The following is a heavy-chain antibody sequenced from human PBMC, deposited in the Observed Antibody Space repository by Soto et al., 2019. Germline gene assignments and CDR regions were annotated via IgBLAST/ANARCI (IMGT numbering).Heavy chain of an antibody. V-gene: IGHV4-31*03. J-gene: IGHJ3*02. CDR3: ARASGYDFAFDI. D-gene: IGHD5-12*01. Sequence: PSETLSLTCTVSGGSISSGGYYWSWIRQHPGKGLEWIGYIYYSGSTYFNPSLKSRVTISVDTSKNQFSLKLSSVTAADTAVYYCARASGYDFAFDIWGQGTMVTVSS. CDR2: IYYSGST. CDR1: GGSISSGGYY.